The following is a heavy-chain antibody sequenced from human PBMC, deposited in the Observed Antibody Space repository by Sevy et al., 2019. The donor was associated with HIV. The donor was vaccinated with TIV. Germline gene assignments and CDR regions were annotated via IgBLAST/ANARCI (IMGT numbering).Heavy chain of an antibody. V-gene: IGHV4-59*01. D-gene: IGHD1-1*01. CDR2: IYFTGNT. J-gene: IGHJ4*02. CDR3: ARDSTTRPRVLDY. Sequence: SKTLSLTCSVSGGSISSYFWTWVRQSPGKGLEWIGNIYFTGNTDYSPSLKSRVTLSLDTSKSQFSQTLKSVTAADTAIYFCARDSTTRPRVLDYWGQGTLVTVSS. CDR1: GGSISSYF.